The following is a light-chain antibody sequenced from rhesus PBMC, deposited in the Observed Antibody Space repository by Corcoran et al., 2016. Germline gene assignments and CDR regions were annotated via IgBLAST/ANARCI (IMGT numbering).Light chain of an antibody. CDR1: ENVNNY. Sequence: DIQMTQSPSSLSASVGDRVTITCRTSENVNNYLNWYQQKPGKAPHLLIYKAYNLQSGVPSRFSGSGSGTDYTFTLSSLQSEDVATYSFQHHCGTPITFGPGTKLDIK. CDR3: QHHCGTPIT. J-gene: IGKJ3*01. V-gene: IGKV1-74*01. CDR2: KAY.